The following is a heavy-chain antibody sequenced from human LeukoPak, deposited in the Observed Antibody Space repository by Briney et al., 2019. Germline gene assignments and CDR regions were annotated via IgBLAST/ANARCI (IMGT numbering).Heavy chain of an antibody. CDR1: GFPLSSYA. V-gene: IGHV3-23*01. Sequence: GGSLRLSCAVSGFPLSSYAMSWVRQAPGKGLEWVSATSSSDAGTYYAASVRGRFTISSDNSKNTLYLQMNSLRADDTAVYYCATKGTAASYSPHDFWGQGALVTVSS. J-gene: IGHJ4*02. CDR3: ATKGTAASYSPHDF. CDR2: TSSSDAGT. D-gene: IGHD6-25*01.